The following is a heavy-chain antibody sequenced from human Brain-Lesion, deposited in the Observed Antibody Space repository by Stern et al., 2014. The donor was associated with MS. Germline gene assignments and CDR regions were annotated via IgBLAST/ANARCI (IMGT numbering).Heavy chain of an antibody. D-gene: IGHD6-19*01. CDR3: AKLPHHIAVAGTRYFQH. CDR2: ISGRGGHT. V-gene: IGHV3-23*04. J-gene: IGHJ1*01. CDR1: GYSFSTYA. Sequence: VQLVESGGGLEKPGGSLRLSCAASGYSFSTYAMSWVRQTTGKGLQGVSVISGRGGHTYYADSVKGRFTISNENSKETPYLSMDSLRADDTAVYYCAKLPHHIAVAGTRYFQHWGQGTLVTVSS.